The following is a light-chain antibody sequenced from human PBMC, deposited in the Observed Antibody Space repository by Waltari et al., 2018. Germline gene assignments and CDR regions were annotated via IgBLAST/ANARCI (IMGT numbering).Light chain of an antibody. Sequence: QSVLTQPPSVSGAPGQRVTISCTGSNSNIGGYFVHWYQQLPGTAPKLLIYENNKRPSGVSDRFSGSQSGTSASLTITGLQSEDEADYYCHSYDSTLTAVLFGGGTRLTVL. CDR3: HSYDSTLTAVL. J-gene: IGLJ7*01. CDR2: ENN. V-gene: IGLV1-40*01. CDR1: NSNIGGYF.